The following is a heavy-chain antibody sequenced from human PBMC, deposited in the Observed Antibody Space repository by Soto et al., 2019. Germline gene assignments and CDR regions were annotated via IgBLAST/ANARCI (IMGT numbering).Heavy chain of an antibody. D-gene: IGHD2-21*02. Sequence: GASVKVSCKASGYTFTSYAIHWVRQAPGQRLEWMGWINAGNGNTKYSQKFQGRVTITRDTSAGTAYMELSSLRSEDTAVYYCARSIVVVTALDYWGQGTLVTVSS. J-gene: IGHJ4*02. V-gene: IGHV1-3*01. CDR3: ARSIVVVTALDY. CDR1: GYTFTSYA. CDR2: INAGNGNT.